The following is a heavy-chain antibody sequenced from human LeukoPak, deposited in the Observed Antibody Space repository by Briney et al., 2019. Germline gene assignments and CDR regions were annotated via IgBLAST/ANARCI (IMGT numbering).Heavy chain of an antibody. V-gene: IGHV3-30*04. CDR2: ISYDGSNK. Sequence: GGSLRLSCAASGFTFSSYAMHWVRQAPGKGLEWVAVISYDGSNKYYADSVRGRFTISRDNSKNTLYLQMDSLRAEDTAIYYCARAGSDNYYSGVNYWGQGTLVTVSS. D-gene: IGHD3-22*01. CDR1: GFTFSSYA. J-gene: IGHJ4*02. CDR3: ARAGSDNYYSGVNY.